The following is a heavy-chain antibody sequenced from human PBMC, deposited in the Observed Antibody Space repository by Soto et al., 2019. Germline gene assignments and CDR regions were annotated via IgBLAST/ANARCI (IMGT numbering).Heavy chain of an antibody. D-gene: IGHD3-3*01. V-gene: IGHV3-21*01. CDR3: ARDYSRYSGKGFWSGYYVASMDV. CDR1: GFTFSSYS. J-gene: IGHJ6*02. CDR2: ISSSSSYI. Sequence: PGGSLRLSCAASGFTFSSYSMNWVRQAPGRGLEWVSSISSSSSYIYYADSVKGRFTISRDNAKNSLYLQMNSLRAEDTAVYYCARDYSRYSGKGFWSGYYVASMDVWGQGTTVTVSS.